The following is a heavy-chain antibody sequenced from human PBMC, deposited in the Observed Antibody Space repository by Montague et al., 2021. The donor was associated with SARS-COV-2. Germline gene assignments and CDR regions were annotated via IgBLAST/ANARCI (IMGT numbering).Heavy chain of an antibody. V-gene: IGHV4-39*01. CDR2: IAFSGST. Sequence: SETLSLTCTVPGDSISSSRYFWGWLRQRPGKGLDWIGSIAFSGSTYSNPSLRSRLTISVDTTENQINLKLSSATAADTAEYYCASPNSGRWYYFDYWGQGTLVTVSS. CDR1: GDSISSSRYF. D-gene: IGHD4-23*01. J-gene: IGHJ4*02. CDR3: ASPNSGRWYYFDY.